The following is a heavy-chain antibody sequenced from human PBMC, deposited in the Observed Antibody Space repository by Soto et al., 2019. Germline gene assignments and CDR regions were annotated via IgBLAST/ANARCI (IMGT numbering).Heavy chain of an antibody. CDR1: GFTFSSYG. J-gene: IGHJ4*02. CDR2: IWYDGSNK. D-gene: IGHD3-16*02. CDR3: ARGADYVWGSYRSLDFDY. Sequence: QVQLGESGGGVVQPGRSLRLSWAASGFTFSSYGMHWVRQAPGKGLDCVAVIWYDGSNKYYADSVKGRFTISRDNSKNTLDLQLNSLRAEDTDVYYCARGADYVWGSYRSLDFDYWGQGPLVTVSS. V-gene: IGHV3-33*01.